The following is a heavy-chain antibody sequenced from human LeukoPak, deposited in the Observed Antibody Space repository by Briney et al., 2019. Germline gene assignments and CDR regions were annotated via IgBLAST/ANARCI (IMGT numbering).Heavy chain of an antibody. D-gene: IGHD2-15*01. Sequence: GGSLRLSCAASGFTFINYVMTWVRQAPGKGLEWLSGISGSGRNTYYADSVKGRFTISRDNSKNTLYLQMNSLRAEDTAVYYCAREGGSEDYWGQGTLVTVSS. CDR1: GFTFINYV. J-gene: IGHJ4*02. CDR2: ISGSGRNT. V-gene: IGHV3-23*01. CDR3: AREGGSEDY.